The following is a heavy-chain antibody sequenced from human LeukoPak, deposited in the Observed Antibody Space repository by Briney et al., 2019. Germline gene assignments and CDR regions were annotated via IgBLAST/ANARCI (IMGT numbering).Heavy chain of an antibody. V-gene: IGHV1-69*01. CDR2: IIPIFGTA. CDR3: ARDYVIQKWVPLGL. D-gene: IGHD1-26*01. J-gene: IGHJ4*02. Sequence: SVKVSCKASGGTFSSYAISWVRQAPGQGLEWMGGIIPIFGTANYAQKFQGRVTITADESTGTAYMELSSLRSEDTAVYYCARDYVIQKWVPLGLWGQGTLVTVSS. CDR1: GGTFSSYA.